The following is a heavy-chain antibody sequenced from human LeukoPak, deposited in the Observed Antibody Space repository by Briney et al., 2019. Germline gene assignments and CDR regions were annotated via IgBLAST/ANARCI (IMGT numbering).Heavy chain of an antibody. V-gene: IGHV3-30*04. CDR2: ISYDGSNK. D-gene: IGHD5-18*01. J-gene: IGHJ4*02. CDR1: GFTFSSYA. CDR3: ARVKQYSYGLYYFDY. Sequence: PGGSLRLSCAASGFTFSSYAMHWVRQAPGKGLEWVAVISYDGSNKYYADSVKGRFTISRDNSKNTLYLQMNSLRAEDTAVYYCARVKQYSYGLYYFDYWGQGTLVTVSS.